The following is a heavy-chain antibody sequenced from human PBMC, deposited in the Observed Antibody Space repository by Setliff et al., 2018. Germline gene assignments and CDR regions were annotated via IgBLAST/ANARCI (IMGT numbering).Heavy chain of an antibody. V-gene: IGHV4-39*01. CDR1: GDSIRRSTYY. Sequence: SETLSLTCTVSGDSIRRSTYYWGWIRQSPGKGLGWIGTVDHSGNAFYNPSLKSRVIISVDTSKNQVPLRLTSVSAADTAVYFCARRDPTGYYGYSFDFWGQGTLVTVSS. J-gene: IGHJ4*02. CDR2: VDHSGNA. CDR3: ARRDPTGYYGYSFDF. D-gene: IGHD3-9*01.